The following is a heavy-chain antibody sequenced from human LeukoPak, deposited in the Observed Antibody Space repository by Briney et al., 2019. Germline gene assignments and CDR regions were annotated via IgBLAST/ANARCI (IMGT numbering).Heavy chain of an antibody. Sequence: GGSLRLSCAASGFAFSSNWMHWVRQAPGKGLEWVANIKQDGSEKYYVGSVKGRFSISRDNAKNSLYLQMDSLRAEDTAVYHCARDGPYSSSATHPPWGQGTLVTVSS. CDR3: ARDGPYSSSATHPP. V-gene: IGHV3-7*03. D-gene: IGHD6-6*01. CDR2: IKQDGSEK. CDR1: GFAFSSNW. J-gene: IGHJ5*02.